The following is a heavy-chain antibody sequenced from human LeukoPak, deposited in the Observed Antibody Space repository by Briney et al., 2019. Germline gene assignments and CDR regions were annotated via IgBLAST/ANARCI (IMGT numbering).Heavy chain of an antibody. CDR3: ARVGLDWGSIDY. CDR2: IYHSGST. D-gene: IGHD3/OR15-3a*01. V-gene: IGHV4-39*07. Sequence: SETLSLTCTVSGGSISSYYWGWIRQPPGKGLEWIGSIYHSGSTYYNPSLKSRVTISVDTSKNQFSLKLSSVTAADTAVYYCARVGLDWGSIDYWGQGTLVTVSS. CDR1: GGSISSYY. J-gene: IGHJ4*02.